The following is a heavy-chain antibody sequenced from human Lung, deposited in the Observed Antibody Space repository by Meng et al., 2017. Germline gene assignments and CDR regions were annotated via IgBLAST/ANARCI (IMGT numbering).Heavy chain of an antibody. CDR3: ARDEDISAAGNLFGDY. CDR1: GSTFPDNY. V-gene: IGHV1-2*06. D-gene: IGHD6-25*01. J-gene: IGHJ4*02. Sequence: QGQLVTSVAEVNDLGASGKVSGKLFGSTFPDNYSDWGGRAPAQGLEWIGRINPNRGETHYAQQFQARVTVTGDPSISTASMELSGLRSDDTAMYYCARDEDISAAGNLFGDYWGQGTLVTVSS. CDR2: INPNRGET.